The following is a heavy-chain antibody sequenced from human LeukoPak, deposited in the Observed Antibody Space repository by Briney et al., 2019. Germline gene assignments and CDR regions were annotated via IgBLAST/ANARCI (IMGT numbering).Heavy chain of an antibody. J-gene: IGHJ6*03. Sequence: SETLSLTCTVSGYSISSGYYWGWIRQPPGKGLEWIGSIYHSGSTYYNPSLKSRVTISVDTSKNQFSLKLSSVTAADTAVYYCARHVHTAYYMDVWGKGTTVTISS. D-gene: IGHD5-18*01. V-gene: IGHV4-38-2*02. CDR2: IYHSGST. CDR1: GYSISSGYY. CDR3: ARHVHTAYYMDV.